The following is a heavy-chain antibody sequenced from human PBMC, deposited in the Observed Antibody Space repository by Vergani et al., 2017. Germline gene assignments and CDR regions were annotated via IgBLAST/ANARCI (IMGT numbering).Heavy chain of an antibody. CDR1: GGSISSYY. V-gene: IGHV4-59*01. D-gene: IGHD3-10*01. CDR3: ASKKTYYYGSGTFDY. Sequence: QVQLQESGPGLVKPSETLSLTCTVSGGSISSYYWSWIRQPPGKGLEWIGYIYYSGSTNYNPSLKSRVTISVDTSKNQFSLKLSSVTAADTAVYYCASKKTYYYGSGTFDYWGQGTLVTVSS. CDR2: IYYSGST. J-gene: IGHJ4*02.